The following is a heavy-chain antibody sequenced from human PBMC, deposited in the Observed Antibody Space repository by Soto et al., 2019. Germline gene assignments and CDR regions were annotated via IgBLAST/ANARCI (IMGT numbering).Heavy chain of an antibody. CDR1: GFPFSSYW. Sequence: PVGSLRLSCAASGFPFSSYWMSWVRQVPGKGPEWVANIKQDGSDKYYMDSVKGRFTISRDNAKNSLYLQMDSLRVEDTAVYYCATIAVQPTFDYWGQGALVTVSS. J-gene: IGHJ4*02. CDR2: IKQDGSDK. D-gene: IGHD6-19*01. CDR3: ATIAVQPTFDY. V-gene: IGHV3-7*03.